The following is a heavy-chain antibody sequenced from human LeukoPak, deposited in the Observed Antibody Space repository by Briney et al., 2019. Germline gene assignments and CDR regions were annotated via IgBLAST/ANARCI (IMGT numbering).Heavy chain of an antibody. CDR2: INHRGST. Sequence: NPSETLSLTCAVSNISLTGYYWSWIRQSPGKGLEWIGEINHRGSTSYNPSLKSRVTISVDTSKKQFSLNLSSVTAADTAVYYCARRGRYCTGANCYTGYFQHWGQGTLVTVSS. CDR1: NISLTGYY. J-gene: IGHJ1*01. V-gene: IGHV4-34*01. CDR3: ARRGRYCTGANCYTGYFQH. D-gene: IGHD2-2*02.